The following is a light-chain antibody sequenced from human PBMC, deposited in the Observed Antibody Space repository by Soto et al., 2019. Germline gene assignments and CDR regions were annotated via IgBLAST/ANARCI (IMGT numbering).Light chain of an antibody. CDR2: GAS. Sequence: EIVMTQSPATLSVSPGERATLSCRASQSVSSNLAWYQQKPGQAPRLLIYGASTRATGIPARVSGSGSGTEFTLTISRLQSEDFAVYYCQQYNNWPPGTFGPGTKVDIK. CDR1: QSVSSN. V-gene: IGKV3-15*01. CDR3: QQYNNWPPGT. J-gene: IGKJ3*01.